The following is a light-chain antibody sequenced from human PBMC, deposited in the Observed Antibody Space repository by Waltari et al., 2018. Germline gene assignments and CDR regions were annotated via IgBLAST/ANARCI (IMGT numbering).Light chain of an antibody. V-gene: IGKV1-13*02. J-gene: IGKJ1*01. CDR1: QGISSY. CDR3: QQGNSYPRT. Sequence: IQMSQSQSSLSASVGDRVTITCRASQGISSYLNWYQQQPGKAPKLLIYYANSLASGVPSRFSGSGSGTEFTLTISSLQPEDFATYYCQQGNSYPRTFGQGTKVEIK. CDR2: YAN.